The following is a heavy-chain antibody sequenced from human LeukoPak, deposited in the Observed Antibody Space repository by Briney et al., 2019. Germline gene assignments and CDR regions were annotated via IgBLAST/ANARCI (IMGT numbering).Heavy chain of an antibody. D-gene: IGHD3-9*01. J-gene: IGHJ6*02. V-gene: IGHV1-2*02. CDR2: INPNSGGT. CDR1: GYTFTGYY. CDR3: ARDSYDILNADILNYYYGMDV. Sequence: ASVKVSCKASGYTFTGYYMHWVRQAPGQGLEWMGWINPNSGGTNYAQKFQGRVTMTTDTSTNTAYMELRSLRTDDTAVFYCARDSYDILNADILNYYYGMDVWGQGTTVTVSS.